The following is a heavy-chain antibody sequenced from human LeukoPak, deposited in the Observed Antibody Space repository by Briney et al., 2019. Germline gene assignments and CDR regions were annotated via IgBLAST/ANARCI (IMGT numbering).Heavy chain of an antibody. CDR1: GGSISSGGYY. CDR2: IYHSGST. J-gene: IGHJ4*02. Sequence: SETLSLTCTVSGGSISSGGYYWSWIRQPPGKGLEWIGYIYHSGSTYCNPSLKSRVTISVDRSKNQFSLKLSSVTAADTAVYYCASRDGYNPPTLFDYWGQGTLVTVSS. D-gene: IGHD5-24*01. V-gene: IGHV4-30-2*01. CDR3: ASRDGYNPPTLFDY.